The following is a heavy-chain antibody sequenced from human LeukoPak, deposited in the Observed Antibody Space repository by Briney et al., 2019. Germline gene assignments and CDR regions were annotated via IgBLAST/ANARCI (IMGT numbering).Heavy chain of an antibody. V-gene: IGHV4-38-2*02. J-gene: IGHJ3*02. CDR1: GYSISSGYY. Sequence: SETLSLTCTVSGYSISSGYYWGWIRQPPGKGLEWIGSIYHSGSTYYNPSLKSRVTISVDTSKNQFSLKLSSVTAADTAVYYCARDKWEPGYAFDIWGQGTMVTVSS. CDR2: IYHSGST. CDR3: ARDKWEPGYAFDI. D-gene: IGHD1-26*01.